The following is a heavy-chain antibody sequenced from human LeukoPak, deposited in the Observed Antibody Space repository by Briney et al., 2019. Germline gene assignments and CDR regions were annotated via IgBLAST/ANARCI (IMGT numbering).Heavy chain of an antibody. Sequence: GASVKVSCKASGGTFSSYAISWVRQAPGQGLEWMGRIIPILGIADYAQKFQGRVTMTTDTSTNTAYMELRSLRSDDTAVYYCARDGYCSGGSCPSGMDVWGQGTTVTVSS. J-gene: IGHJ6*02. CDR2: IIPILGIA. D-gene: IGHD2-15*01. CDR1: GGTFSSYA. CDR3: ARDGYCSGGSCPSGMDV. V-gene: IGHV1-69*04.